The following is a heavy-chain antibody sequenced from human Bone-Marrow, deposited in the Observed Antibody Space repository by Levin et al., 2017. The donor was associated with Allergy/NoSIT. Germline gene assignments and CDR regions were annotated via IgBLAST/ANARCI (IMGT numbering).Heavy chain of an antibody. Sequence: HAGGSLRLSCAGSGLIVSSNYMSWVRQAPGKGLEWVSVIYSGGSIYYAESVKGRFTISRDSSTNTVSLQMNSLRVGDTAVYYCARDRFGAPTYWGQGTLVTVSS. CDR3: ARDRFGAPTY. J-gene: IGHJ4*02. V-gene: IGHV3-53*01. D-gene: IGHD3-10*01. CDR2: IYSGGSI. CDR1: GLIVSSNY.